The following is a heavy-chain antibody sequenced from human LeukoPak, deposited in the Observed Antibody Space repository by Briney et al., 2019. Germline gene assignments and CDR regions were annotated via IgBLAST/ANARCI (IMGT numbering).Heavy chain of an antibody. Sequence: GGSLRLSCAASGFTFTSYAVYWVRQAPGEGLEWVAIISYDGSRKYYADSVKGRFTISRDNSQNKMFLQMNSLRSEDTAVYYCARGWGYCSGTSCYIDYWGQGTLVTVSS. J-gene: IGHJ4*02. CDR1: GFTFTSYA. D-gene: IGHD2-2*02. CDR2: ISYDGSRK. CDR3: ARGWGYCSGTSCYIDY. V-gene: IGHV3-30*04.